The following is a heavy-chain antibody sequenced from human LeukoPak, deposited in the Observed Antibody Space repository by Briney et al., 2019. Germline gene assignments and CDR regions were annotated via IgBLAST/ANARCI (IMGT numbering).Heavy chain of an antibody. CDR1: GYTFTSYY. Sequence: ASVKVSCKASGYTFTSYYMHWARQAPGQGLEWMGIINPSGGSTSYVQKFQGRVTMTRDTSTSTVYMELSSLRSEDTAVYYCARERIDYYGSGSYCIDYWGQGTLVTVSS. D-gene: IGHD3-10*01. CDR2: INPSGGST. CDR3: ARERIDYYGSGSYCIDY. J-gene: IGHJ4*02. V-gene: IGHV1-46*01.